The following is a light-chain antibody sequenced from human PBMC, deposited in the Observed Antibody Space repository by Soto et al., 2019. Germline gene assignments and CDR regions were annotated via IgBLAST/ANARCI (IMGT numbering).Light chain of an antibody. CDR2: GAS. J-gene: IGKJ1*01. Sequence: EIVLTQSPGTLSLSPGERATLSCRASQSVSSTYLGWYQQKPGQAPRLLIYGASSRATGIPDRFSGSGSGTDFTLTIARLEPEDFAVYYCQLYGGSPPRTFGQGTKVEIK. CDR3: QLYGGSPPRT. CDR1: QSVSSTY. V-gene: IGKV3-20*01.